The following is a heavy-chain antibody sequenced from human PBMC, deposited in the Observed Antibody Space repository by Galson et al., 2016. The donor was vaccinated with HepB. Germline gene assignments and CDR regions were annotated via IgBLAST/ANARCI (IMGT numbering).Heavy chain of an antibody. Sequence: SLRLSCAPSGFTFSRFGMHWVRQAPGKGLEWVAAIWYDGSNKYYADSVKGRFAISRANRKNTLYLQMDSLRAEDTAVYFCARAPTFDYVVSGYYPYYFDYGGQGTLVTVSS. CDR2: IWYDGSNK. CDR1: GFTFSRFG. D-gene: IGHD3-22*01. CDR3: ARAPTFDYVVSGYYPYYFDY. J-gene: IGHJ4*02. V-gene: IGHV3-33*01.